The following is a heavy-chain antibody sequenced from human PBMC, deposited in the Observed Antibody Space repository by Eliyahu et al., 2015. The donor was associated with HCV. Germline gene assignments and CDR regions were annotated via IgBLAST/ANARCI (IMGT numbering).Heavy chain of an antibody. CDR1: GFTFSNAW. D-gene: IGHD2-8*01. CDR2: IKSKTDGGTT. J-gene: IGHJ3*02. CDR3: TTGGIVLMVYSGAFDI. V-gene: IGHV3-15*01. Sequence: SLRLSCAASGFTFSNAWMSWVRQAPGKGLEWVGRIKSKTDGGTTDYAAPVKGRFTISRDDSKNTLYLQMNSLKTEDTAVYYCTTGGIVLMVYSGAFDIWGQGTMVTVSS.